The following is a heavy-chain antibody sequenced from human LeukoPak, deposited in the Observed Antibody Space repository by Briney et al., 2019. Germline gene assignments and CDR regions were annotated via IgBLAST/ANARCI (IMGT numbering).Heavy chain of an antibody. CDR1: GGSISPYF. CDR3: ARKSSKGGYNGYDYWYFDL. Sequence: SETLSLTCTVSGGSISPYFWSWIRQTPGKGLERIGYISYSGSTDYNPSLKSRVTISVDASKNQLSLKLSSVTAADTALYYCARKSSKGGYNGYDYWYFDLWGRGTLVTVSS. D-gene: IGHD5-12*01. V-gene: IGHV4-59*08. CDR2: ISYSGST. J-gene: IGHJ2*01.